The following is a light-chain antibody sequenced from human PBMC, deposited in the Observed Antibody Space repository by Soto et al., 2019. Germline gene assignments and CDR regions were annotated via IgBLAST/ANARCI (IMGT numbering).Light chain of an antibody. J-gene: IGLJ1*01. CDR2: DVS. Sequence: QSALTQPASVSGSPGQSITLSCTGTSSDVGGYNFVSSYQQYPGKVPKLMIYDVSNRPSGVSNRFSGSKSGNTASLTISGLQAEDEADYYCSSYTSSSTLEVFGTGTKLTVL. V-gene: IGLV2-14*03. CDR3: SSYTSSSTLEV. CDR1: SSDVGGYNF.